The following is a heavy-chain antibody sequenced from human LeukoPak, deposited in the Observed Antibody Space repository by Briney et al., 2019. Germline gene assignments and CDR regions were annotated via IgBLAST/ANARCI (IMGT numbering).Heavy chain of an antibody. Sequence: SVKVSCKASGGTFSSYAISWVRQAPGQGLEWMGGIIPIFGTANYAQKFQGRVTITTDESTSTAYMELSSLRSEDTAVYYCARGVRVAAAGIYHFDYWGQGTLVTVSS. D-gene: IGHD6-13*01. J-gene: IGHJ4*02. CDR1: GGTFSSYA. CDR2: IIPIFGTA. V-gene: IGHV1-69*05. CDR3: ARGVRVAAAGIYHFDY.